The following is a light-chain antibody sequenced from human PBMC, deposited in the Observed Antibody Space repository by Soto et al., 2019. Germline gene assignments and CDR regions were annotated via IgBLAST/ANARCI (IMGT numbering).Light chain of an antibody. J-gene: IGLJ2*01. CDR2: RNN. CDR3: AAWDDSLSGSWL. V-gene: IGLV1-47*01. CDR1: SSNIGSNS. Sequence: QSVLTQPPSASGTPGQRVTISCSGSSSNIGSNSVYWYQQLPGTAPKLLIYRNNQRPSGVPDRFSGSKSGTSASLAISGLRSEDEADYYCAAWDDSLSGSWLFGGGTKLTVL.